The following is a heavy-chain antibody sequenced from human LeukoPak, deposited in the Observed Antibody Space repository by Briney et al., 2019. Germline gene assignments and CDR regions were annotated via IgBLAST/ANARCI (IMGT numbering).Heavy chain of an antibody. V-gene: IGHV4-39*07. CDR3: ARRRKVLPLFDY. D-gene: IGHD3-3*01. CDR1: GGSISSSSYY. Sequence: SETLSLTCTVSGGSISSSSYYWGWIRQPPGKGLEWIGSIYYSGSTYYNPSLKSRVTISVDTSKNQFSLKLSSVTAADTAVYDCARRRKVLPLFDYWGQGTLATVSS. CDR2: IYYSGST. J-gene: IGHJ4*02.